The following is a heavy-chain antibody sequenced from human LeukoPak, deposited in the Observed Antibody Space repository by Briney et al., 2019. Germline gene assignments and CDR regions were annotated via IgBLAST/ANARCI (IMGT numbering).Heavy chain of an antibody. CDR1: GFTFSSYG. D-gene: IGHD6-19*01. Sequence: PGGSLRLSCAASGFTFSSYGMHWVRQAPGKGLEWVAVIWYDGSNKYYADSVKGRFPISRDNSKNTLYLQMNSLSAEDTAVYYCAKTTTGYSSGWYYYYYMDVWGKGTTVTVSS. CDR2: IWYDGSNK. CDR3: AKTTTGYSSGWYYYYYMDV. J-gene: IGHJ6*03. V-gene: IGHV3-33*06.